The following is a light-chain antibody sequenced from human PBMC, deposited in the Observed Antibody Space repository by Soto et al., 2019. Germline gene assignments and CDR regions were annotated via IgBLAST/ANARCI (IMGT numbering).Light chain of an antibody. CDR1: QSVSSRD. Sequence: EIVLTQSPGTLSLSPGERATLSCRASQSVSSRDLAWYQQKPGQAPRLLIYATSCRAAGIPDRFSGSGSGTDFTLTISRLEPEDFAVYYCQQYDNSPGYTFGQGTKLEIK. J-gene: IGKJ2*01. CDR2: ATS. CDR3: QQYDNSPGYT. V-gene: IGKV3-20*01.